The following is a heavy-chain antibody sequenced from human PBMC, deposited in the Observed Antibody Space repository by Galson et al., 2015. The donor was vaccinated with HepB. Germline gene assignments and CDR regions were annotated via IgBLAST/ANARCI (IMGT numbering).Heavy chain of an antibody. CDR3: ARDTNGGYLGGGFDY. Sequence: LRLSCAASGFTFSSYGMHWVRQAPGKGLEWVAVIWYDGSYKYYADSVKGRFTISRDNSKNTLYLQMNSLRAEDTAVYYCARDTNGGYLGGGFDYWGQGTLVTVSS. J-gene: IGHJ4*02. V-gene: IGHV3-33*08. CDR2: IWYDGSYK. D-gene: IGHD3-22*01. CDR1: GFTFSSYG.